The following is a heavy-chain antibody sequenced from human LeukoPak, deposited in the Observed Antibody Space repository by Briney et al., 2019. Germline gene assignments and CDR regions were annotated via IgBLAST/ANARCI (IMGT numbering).Heavy chain of an antibody. J-gene: IGHJ4*02. CDR2: IYDSGST. D-gene: IGHD6-19*01. CDR3: AAHSSGWVDY. Sequence: PSETLSLTCTVSGGSISSYYWSWIRQPPGKGLEWIGYIYDSGSTNYNPSLKSRVTISVDTSKNQFSLKLSSVTAADTAVYYCAAHSSGWVDYWGQGTLVTVSS. CDR1: GGSISSYY. V-gene: IGHV4-59*01.